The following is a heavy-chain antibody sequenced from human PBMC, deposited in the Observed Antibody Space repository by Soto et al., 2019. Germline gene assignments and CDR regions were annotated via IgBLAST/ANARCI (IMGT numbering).Heavy chain of an antibody. J-gene: IGHJ4*02. CDR2: ISSGDSRT. CDR1: GFTFSDYA. CDR3: AKVGSRETAMVAGFDY. Sequence: VQLLESGGGLVQPGGSLRLSCAASGFTFSDYAMGWVRQAPGKGLQWVSSISSGDSRTYYADSVAGRFTISRDKSRNTLYLQMKTLRVEDTAVYFCAKVGSRETAMVAGFDYWGQGTLVTVSS. D-gene: IGHD5-18*01. V-gene: IGHV3-23*01.